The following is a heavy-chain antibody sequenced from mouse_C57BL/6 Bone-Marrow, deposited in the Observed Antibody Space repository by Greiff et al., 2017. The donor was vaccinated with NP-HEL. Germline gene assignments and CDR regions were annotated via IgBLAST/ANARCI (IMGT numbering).Heavy chain of an antibody. V-gene: IGHV1-82*01. D-gene: IGHD1-1*01. CDR1: GYAFSSSW. J-gene: IGHJ4*01. CDR3: ARDTTVVAPYYAMDY. Sequence: VQLQESGPELVKPGASVKISCKASGYAFSSSWMNWVKQRPGKGLEWIGRIYPGDGDTNYNGKVKGKATLTADKASSTAYMQLSSLTSEDSAVYFCARDTTVVAPYYAMDYWGQGTSVTVSS. CDR2: IYPGDGDT.